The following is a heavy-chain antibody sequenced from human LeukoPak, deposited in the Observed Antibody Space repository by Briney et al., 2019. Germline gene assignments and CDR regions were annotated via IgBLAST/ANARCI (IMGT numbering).Heavy chain of an antibody. D-gene: IGHD6-13*01. J-gene: IGHJ4*02. CDR1: GFTFSSYY. CDR3: ARGVGAAAAFDY. Sequence: GGSLRLSCAASGFTFSSYYMSWVRQAPGKGLEWMANIKQDGSEKYYMDSVKGRFTISRDNAKNSLYLQMNSLRAEDTAVYYCARGVGAAAAFDYWGQATLVTVSS. CDR2: IKQDGSEK. V-gene: IGHV3-7*01.